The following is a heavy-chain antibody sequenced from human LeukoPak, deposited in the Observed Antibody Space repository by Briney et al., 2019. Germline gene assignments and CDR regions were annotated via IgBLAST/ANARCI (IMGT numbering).Heavy chain of an antibody. V-gene: IGHV6-1*01. CDR1: GDSLSTNRAA. Sequence: SQTLSLTRALSGDSLSTNRAASNWVRQSPPRGLEWLGRTYYRAKWYNDYAVSVKSRITTSPDTSKNQFSLQLNSVPPEDTTVYYCARGVPGLAGFDPGGEGTLVTVSS. CDR3: ARGVPGLAGFDP. J-gene: IGHJ5*02. D-gene: IGHD3-3*01. CDR2: TYYRAKWYN.